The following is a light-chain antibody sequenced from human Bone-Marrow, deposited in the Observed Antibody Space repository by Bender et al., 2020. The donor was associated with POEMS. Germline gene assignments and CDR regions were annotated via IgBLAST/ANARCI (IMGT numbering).Light chain of an antibody. V-gene: IGLV2-23*01. Sequence: QSALTQPASVSGSPGQSITVSCTGTSSDVGSYKLVSWYQQHPDKAPKLMIYEDTERPSGVPSRFSGSKSGYTASLTISGLQAEDEADYHCCSYVAPGTWVFGGGTTLTVL. CDR3: CSYVAPGTWV. J-gene: IGLJ3*02. CDR2: EDT. CDR1: SSDVGSYKL.